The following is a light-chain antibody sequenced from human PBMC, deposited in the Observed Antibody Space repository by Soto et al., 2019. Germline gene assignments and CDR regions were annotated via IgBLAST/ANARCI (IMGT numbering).Light chain of an antibody. V-gene: IGLV1-47*01. J-gene: IGLJ1*01. CDR2: RNN. CDR1: ISNIGSNY. CDR3: AAWDDSLSGYV. Sequence: QSLLTQPPPASGTPGQRVTISCSGSISNIGSNYVYWYQQLPGTAPKLLIYRNNQRPSGVPDRFSGSKSGTSASLAISGLRSEDEADYYCAAWDDSLSGYVFGTGTKVTVL.